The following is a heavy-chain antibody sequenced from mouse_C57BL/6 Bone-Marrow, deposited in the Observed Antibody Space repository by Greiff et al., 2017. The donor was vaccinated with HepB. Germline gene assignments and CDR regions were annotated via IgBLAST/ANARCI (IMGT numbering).Heavy chain of an antibody. V-gene: IGHV2-2*01. CDR2: IWSGGST. D-gene: IGHD1-1*01. Sequence: QVQLQQPGPGLVQPSQSLSITCTVSGFSLTSYGVHWVRQSPGKGLEWLGVIWSGGSTDYNAAFISRLSISKDNSKSQVFFKMNSLQADDTAIYYCARAPHYYGSSLDWYFDVWGTGTTVTVSS. CDR1: GFSLTSYG. CDR3: ARAPHYYGSSLDWYFDV. J-gene: IGHJ1*03.